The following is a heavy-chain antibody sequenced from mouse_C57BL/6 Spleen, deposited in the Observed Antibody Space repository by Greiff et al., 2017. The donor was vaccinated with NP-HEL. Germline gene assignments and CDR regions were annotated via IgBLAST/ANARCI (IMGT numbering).Heavy chain of an antibody. Sequence: VQLQQSGPELVKPGASVKIPCKASGYTFTDYNMDWVKQSHGKSLEWIGDINPNNGGTIYNQKFKGKATLTVDKSSSTAYMELRSLTSEDTAVYYCARSITTVAGYYFDYWGQGTTLTVSS. CDR1: GYTFTDYN. D-gene: IGHD1-1*01. CDR3: ARSITTVAGYYFDY. V-gene: IGHV1-18*01. J-gene: IGHJ2*01. CDR2: INPNNGGT.